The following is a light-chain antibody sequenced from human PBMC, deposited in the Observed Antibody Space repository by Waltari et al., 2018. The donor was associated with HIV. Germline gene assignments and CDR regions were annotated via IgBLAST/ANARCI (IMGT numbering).Light chain of an antibody. CDR2: RND. V-gene: IGLV1-47*01. J-gene: IGLJ3*02. CDR3: AAWDDRLSAWV. CDR1: SSNIGSNY. Sequence: QSVLTQPPSASGTPGQRVSISCSGSSSNIGSNYVYWYQQLPGTAPKLLMYRNDERPSGVPDRCSGSKSGTSASLAISGLRSEDEADYYCAAWDDRLSAWVFGGGTKLTVL.